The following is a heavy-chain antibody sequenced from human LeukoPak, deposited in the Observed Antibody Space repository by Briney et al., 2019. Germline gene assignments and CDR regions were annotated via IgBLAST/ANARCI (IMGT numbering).Heavy chain of an antibody. D-gene: IGHD3-22*01. Sequence: ASVKVSCKASGYTFTGYYMHWVRQAPGQGLEWMGWIHPTSGGTKYGQNFQGRVTLTRDTSISTAYMELSRLRSDDTAVYYCARAPSWYDSNWFDPWGQGTLVTVSS. V-gene: IGHV1-2*02. CDR2: IHPTSGGT. CDR1: GYTFTGYY. J-gene: IGHJ5*02. CDR3: ARAPSWYDSNWFDP.